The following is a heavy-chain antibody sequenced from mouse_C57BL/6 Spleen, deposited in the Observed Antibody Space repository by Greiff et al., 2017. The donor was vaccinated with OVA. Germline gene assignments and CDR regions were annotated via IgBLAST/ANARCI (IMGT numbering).Heavy chain of an antibody. CDR3: AGGSSGYYFDY. CDR1: GYSFTGYY. D-gene: IGHD1-1*01. Sequence: EVQLQESGPELVKPGASVKISCKASGYSFTGYYMNWVKQSPEKSLEWIGEINPSTGGTTYTQKFKAKATLTVDKSSSTAYMQLKGLTSEDSAVYYCAGGSSGYYFDYWGQGTTLTVSS. V-gene: IGHV1-42*01. J-gene: IGHJ2*01. CDR2: INPSTGGT.